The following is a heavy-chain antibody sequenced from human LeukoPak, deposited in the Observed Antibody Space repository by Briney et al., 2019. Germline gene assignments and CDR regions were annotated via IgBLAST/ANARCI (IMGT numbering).Heavy chain of an antibody. D-gene: IGHD3-3*01. CDR1: GGSFSGYY. CDR2: INHSGST. Sequence: SETLSLTCAVYGGSFSGYYWSWIRQPPGKGLEWIGEINHSGSTNYNPSLKSRVTISVDTSKNQFSLKLSSVTAADTAVYYCARARGVFDVWSGYYRFNWFDPWGQGTLVTVSS. J-gene: IGHJ5*02. V-gene: IGHV4-34*01. CDR3: ARARGVFDVWSGYYRFNWFDP.